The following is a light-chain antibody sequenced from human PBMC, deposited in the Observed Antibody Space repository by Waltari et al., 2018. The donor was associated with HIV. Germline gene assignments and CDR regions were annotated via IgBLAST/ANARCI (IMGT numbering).Light chain of an antibody. J-gene: IGLJ3*02. V-gene: IGLV3-9*01. CDR3: QVWDFSVV. Sequence: YELSQPLSVSVALGQTARITCGGTNIGTKDVHWYQQRPGQAPLLVIYKDMHRPSGMPESFSGSKSRNTATRTVRGAQAGDEAVYYCQVWDFSVVFGGGTNLTVL. CDR1: NIGTKD. CDR2: KDM.